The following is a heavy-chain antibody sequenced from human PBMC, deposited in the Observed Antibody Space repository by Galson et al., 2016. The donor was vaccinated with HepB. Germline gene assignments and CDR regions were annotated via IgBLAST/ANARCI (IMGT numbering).Heavy chain of an antibody. CDR1: GFTVSTNY. V-gene: IGHV3-66*03. D-gene: IGHD3-22*01. Sequence: SLRLSCAASGFTVSTNYMSWVRQAPGKGLEWVSVIYSSGSTYYADSVKGRFTISRDNAKNSLYLQMNSLRDEDTAVYYCARVDEGYYYLIDYWGQGTLVTVSS. CDR2: IYSSGST. CDR3: ARVDEGYYYLIDY. J-gene: IGHJ4*02.